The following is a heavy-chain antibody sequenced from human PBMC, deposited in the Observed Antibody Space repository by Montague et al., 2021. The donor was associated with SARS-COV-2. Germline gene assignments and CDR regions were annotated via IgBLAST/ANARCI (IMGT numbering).Heavy chain of an antibody. D-gene: IGHD3-22*01. CDR3: AHDRVTMIVVAKADAFDI. J-gene: IGHJ3*02. V-gene: IGHV2-5*02. Sequence: PALVKPTQTLTLTCTFSGFSLSTSGVGVGWILHPPGRPWDGFPPIYWDVVNRSSPSRRTSPTITKETSKNQVVLTMTNMDPVDTATFYCAHDRVTMIVVAKADAFDIWGQGTMVTVSS. CDR2: IYWDVVN. CDR1: GFSLSTSGVG.